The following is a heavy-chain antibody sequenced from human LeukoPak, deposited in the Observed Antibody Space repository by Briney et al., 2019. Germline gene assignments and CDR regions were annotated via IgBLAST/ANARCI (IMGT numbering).Heavy chain of an antibody. D-gene: IGHD4-11*01. Sequence: SDTLSLTCAVYGGSFSGYYWSWIRQPPGKGLEWIGEINHSGSTNYNPSLKSRVTISVDTSKNQFSLKLSSVTAADTAVYYCARAIRYSYIDYWGQGTLVTVSS. CDR3: ARAIRYSYIDY. CDR2: INHSGST. J-gene: IGHJ4*02. CDR1: GGSFSGYY. V-gene: IGHV4-34*01.